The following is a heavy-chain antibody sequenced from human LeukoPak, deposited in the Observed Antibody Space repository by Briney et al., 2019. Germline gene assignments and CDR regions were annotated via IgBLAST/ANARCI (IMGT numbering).Heavy chain of an antibody. CDR3: ARTYCGGDCYLYYFDY. CDR1: GGSISSSNW. D-gene: IGHD2-21*02. Sequence: SGTPSLTCAVSGGSISSSNWWSWVRQPPGKGLEWIGEIYHSGSTNYNPSLKSRVTISVDKSKNQFSLKLSSVTAADTAVYYCARTYCGGDCYLYYFDYWGQGTLVTVSS. CDR2: IYHSGST. V-gene: IGHV4-4*02. J-gene: IGHJ4*02.